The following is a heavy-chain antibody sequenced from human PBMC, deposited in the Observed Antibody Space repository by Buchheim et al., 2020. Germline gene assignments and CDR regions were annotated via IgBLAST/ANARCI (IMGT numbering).Heavy chain of an antibody. D-gene: IGHD6-6*01. Sequence: QVQLQQWGAGLLKPSETLSLTCAVYGGSFSGYYWSWIRQPPGKGLEWIGEINHSGSTNYNPSLKSRVTISVDTSKNQFSLKRSSVTAADTAVYYCARRKIAARLRIFDYWGQGTL. CDR3: ARRKIAARLRIFDY. J-gene: IGHJ4*02. CDR2: INHSGST. CDR1: GGSFSGYY. V-gene: IGHV4-34*01.